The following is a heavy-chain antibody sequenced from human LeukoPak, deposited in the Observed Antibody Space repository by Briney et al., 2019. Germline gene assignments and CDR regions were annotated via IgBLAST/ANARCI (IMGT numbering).Heavy chain of an antibody. Sequence: SVKVSCKASGGTFSSYAISWVRQVPGQGLEWMGGIIPIFGTANYAQKFQGRVTITTDESTSTAYMELSSLRSEDTAVYYCARRPEYCSGGRCWVLDYWGQGTLVTVSS. D-gene: IGHD2-15*01. CDR1: GGTFSSYA. V-gene: IGHV1-69*05. CDR3: ARRPEYCSGGRCWVLDY. J-gene: IGHJ4*02. CDR2: IIPIFGTA.